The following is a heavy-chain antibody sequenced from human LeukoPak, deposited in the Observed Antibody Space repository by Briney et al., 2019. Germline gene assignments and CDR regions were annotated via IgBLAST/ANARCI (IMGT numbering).Heavy chain of an antibody. CDR2: ISAYNGNT. D-gene: IGHD3-22*01. CDR1: GYTFTSYG. J-gene: IGHJ6*02. Sequence: ASVKVSCKASGYTFTSYGISWVRQAPGQGLEWMGWISAYNGNTNYAQKLQGRVTMTTDTSTSTAYMELRSLRSDDTAVYYCARDVTYDSSGYYYDGYYGMDVWGQGTTVTVSS. CDR3: ARDVTYDSSGYYYDGYYGMDV. V-gene: IGHV1-18*01.